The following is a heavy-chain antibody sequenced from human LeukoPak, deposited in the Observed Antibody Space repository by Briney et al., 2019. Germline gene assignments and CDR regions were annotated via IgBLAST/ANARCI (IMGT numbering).Heavy chain of an antibody. CDR1: GFTFSSYG. CDR2: ITYDGSNK. CDR3: ARDPSRLLSFLFDY. D-gene: IGHD3-10*01. V-gene: IGHV3-30*03. J-gene: IGHJ4*02. Sequence: PGRSLRLSCAASGFTFSSYGMHWVRQAPGKGLEWVAVITYDGSNKYYADSVKGRFTISRDNSKNTLYLQMNSLRAEDTAVYYCARDPSRLLSFLFDYWGQGTLVTVSS.